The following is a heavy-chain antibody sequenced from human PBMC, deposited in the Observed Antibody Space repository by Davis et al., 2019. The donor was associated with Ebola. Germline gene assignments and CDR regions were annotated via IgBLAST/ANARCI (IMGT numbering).Heavy chain of an antibody. CDR1: GFTFSGSA. Sequence: GGSLRLSCAASGFTFSGSAMHWVRQASGKGLEWVGRIRSKANSYATAYAVSVKGRFTISRDDSKNTAYLQMNSLKTEDTAVYYCTSLTLWRGEDFDYWGQGTLVTVSS. CDR2: IRSKANSYAT. CDR3: TSLTLWRGEDFDY. J-gene: IGHJ4*02. V-gene: IGHV3-73*01. D-gene: IGHD2-21*01.